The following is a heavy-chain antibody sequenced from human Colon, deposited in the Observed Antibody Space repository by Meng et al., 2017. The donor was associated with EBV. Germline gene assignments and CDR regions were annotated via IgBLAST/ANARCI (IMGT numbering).Heavy chain of an antibody. CDR2: IYHNGQT. CDR3: ARDGGVTHVP. V-gene: IGHV4-4*02. D-gene: IGHD2-8*02. J-gene: IGHJ5*02. Sequence: QVWRRRSGAGLVKPSGTLSLTCAVSGPSISTANWWSWLRQSPGEGLEWIGAIYHNGQTNYNPSLKSRVSMSVDESKNEFSLNLKSVTAADTAVYYCARDGGVTHVPWGQGVLVTVSS. CDR1: GPSISTANW.